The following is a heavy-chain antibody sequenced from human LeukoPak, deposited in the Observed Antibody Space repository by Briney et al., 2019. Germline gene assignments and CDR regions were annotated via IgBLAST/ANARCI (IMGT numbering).Heavy chain of an antibody. J-gene: IGHJ3*02. CDR1: GFTFDDYA. D-gene: IGHD6-13*01. V-gene: IGHV3-9*01. CDR3: AKDIHVSGSSWGVGDSDAFDI. CDR2: ISWNSGSI. Sequence: PGGSLRLSCAASGFTFDDYAMHWVRHAPGKGLEWVSGISWNSGSIGYADSVKGRFTISRDNAKNSLYLQMNSLRAEDTALYYCAKDIHVSGSSWGVGDSDAFDIWGQGTMVTVSS.